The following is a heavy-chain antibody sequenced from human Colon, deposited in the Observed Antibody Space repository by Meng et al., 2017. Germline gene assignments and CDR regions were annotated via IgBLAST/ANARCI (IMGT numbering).Heavy chain of an antibody. V-gene: IGHV3-74*01. CDR3: AKDLHFGSKDY. J-gene: IGHJ4*02. Sequence: EVQLVESGGGLVQPGGSLRLSCAASGFTFMKYWMHWVRQAPGKGPVWVSNINTDGSTTNYAASVRGRFTISRDNAKNTLYLQMNSLRAEDTAMYYCAKDLHFGSKDYWGQGTLVTVSS. CDR1: GFTFMKYW. CDR2: INTDGSTT. D-gene: IGHD3-10*01.